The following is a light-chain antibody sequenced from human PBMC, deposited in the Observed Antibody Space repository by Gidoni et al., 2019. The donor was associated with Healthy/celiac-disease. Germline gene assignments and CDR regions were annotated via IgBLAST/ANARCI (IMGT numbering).Light chain of an antibody. CDR3: MQALQTPT. CDR2: LGS. CDR1: QSLLHSNGYNY. J-gene: IGKJ4*01. Sequence: DIVMTQSPLSLPVTPGEPASISCRSSQSLLHSNGYNYLDWYLQKPGQSPQLLIYLGSNRASGVPDRFSGSGSGTDFTLKISRVEAEDVGVYYCMQALQTPTFXGXTKVEI. V-gene: IGKV2-28*01.